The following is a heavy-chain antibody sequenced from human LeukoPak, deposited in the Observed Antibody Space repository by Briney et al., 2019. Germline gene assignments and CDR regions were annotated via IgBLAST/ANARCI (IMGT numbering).Heavy chain of an antibody. CDR2: INHSGST. V-gene: IGHV4-34*01. Sequence: PETLSLTCAVYGGSFSGYYWSWIRQPPGKGLEWIGEINHSGSTNYNPSLKSRVTISVDTSKNQFSLTLSSVTAADTAVYYCARGQKYRNGYTVTELGSGYFDYWGQGTLVTVSS. J-gene: IGHJ4*02. CDR3: ARGQKYRNGYTVTELGSGYFDY. CDR1: GGSFSGYY. D-gene: IGHD5-18*01.